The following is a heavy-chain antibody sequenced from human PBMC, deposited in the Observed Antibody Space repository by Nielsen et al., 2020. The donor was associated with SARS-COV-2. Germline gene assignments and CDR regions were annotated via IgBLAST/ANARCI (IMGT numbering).Heavy chain of an antibody. D-gene: IGHD7-27*01. CDR3: ARDNWGRMDV. Sequence: GESLKISCGASGFTISSSFMSWVRPAAGKGLDWVSVIYTDGSTTHADSVKGRFTISRDNSKNALYLQMNSLRAEDTAVYYCARDNWGRMDVWGQGTTVTVSS. CDR2: IYTDGST. CDR1: GFTISSSF. V-gene: IGHV3-66*01. J-gene: IGHJ6*02.